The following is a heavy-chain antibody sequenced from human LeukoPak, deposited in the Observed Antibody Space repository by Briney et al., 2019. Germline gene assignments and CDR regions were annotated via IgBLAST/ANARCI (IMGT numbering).Heavy chain of an antibody. CDR1: GGSISSHY. D-gene: IGHD2-15*01. CDR3: ARISSSYYYYYMDV. Sequence: PSETLSLTCTVSGGSISSHYWSWIRQPPGKGLEWIGYTYYSGSTNYNPSLKSRVTISVDTSKNQFSLKLSSVTAADTAVYYCARISSSYYYYYMDVWGKGTTVTVSS. J-gene: IGHJ6*03. CDR2: TYYSGST. V-gene: IGHV4-59*11.